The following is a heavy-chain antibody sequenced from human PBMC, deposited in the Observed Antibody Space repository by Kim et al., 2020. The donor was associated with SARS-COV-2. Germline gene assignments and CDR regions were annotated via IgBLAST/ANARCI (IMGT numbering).Heavy chain of an antibody. J-gene: IGHJ4*02. D-gene: IGHD3-22*01. V-gene: IGHV4-39*01. CDR3: ARHGRNQYYDSSGYPDY. Sequence: SETLSLTCTVSGGSISSSSYYWGWIRQPPGKGLEWIGSIYYSGSTYYNPSLKSRVTISVDTSKNQFSLKLSSVTAADTAVYYCARHGRNQYYDSSGYPDYWGQGTLVTVSS. CDR1: GGSISSSSYY. CDR2: IYYSGST.